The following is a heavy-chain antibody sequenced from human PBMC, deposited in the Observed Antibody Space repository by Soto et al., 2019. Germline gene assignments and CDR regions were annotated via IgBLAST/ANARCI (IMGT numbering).Heavy chain of an antibody. D-gene: IGHD2-15*01. J-gene: IGHJ4*02. CDR3: ARTKCSGGSCYSWSLDY. Sequence: SETLSLTCTVSGGSVTTGGYYWSWIRQLPGKGLEWIGHRYYSESTYYNPSLKSRVSISLDTSKNQFSLKLSFVTAADTAMYYCARTKCSGGSCYSWSLDYWGQGTPVTVSS. V-gene: IGHV4-31*03. CDR2: RYYSEST. CDR1: GGSVTTGGYY.